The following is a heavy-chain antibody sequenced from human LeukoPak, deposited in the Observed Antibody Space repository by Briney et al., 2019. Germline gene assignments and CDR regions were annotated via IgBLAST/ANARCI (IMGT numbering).Heavy chain of an antibody. V-gene: IGHV3-48*03. J-gene: IGHJ4*02. D-gene: IGHD6-19*01. CDR3: ARGNSGWYLYYFDY. Sequence: EGSLRLSCAASGFTFSDYEMNWLRQAPGKGLEGGSYISTSDSTIYYADSVKGRFTISRDNAKNSLYLQMNSLRAEDTAVYYCARGNSGWYLYYFDYWGQGTLVTVSS. CDR2: ISTSDSTI. CDR1: GFTFSDYE.